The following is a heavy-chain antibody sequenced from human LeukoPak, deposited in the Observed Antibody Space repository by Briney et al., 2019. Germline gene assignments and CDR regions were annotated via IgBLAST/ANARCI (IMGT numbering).Heavy chain of an antibody. Sequence: SETLSLTCTVSGGSISSSSYYWGWLRQPPGKGLGWIGSIYYSGSTYYNPSLKSRVTISVDTSKNQFSLKLSSVPAADTAVYYCATRAYSGSYYDAFDIWGQGTMVTVSS. J-gene: IGHJ3*02. V-gene: IGHV4-39*01. D-gene: IGHD1-26*01. CDR1: GGSISSSSYY. CDR3: ATRAYSGSYYDAFDI. CDR2: IYYSGST.